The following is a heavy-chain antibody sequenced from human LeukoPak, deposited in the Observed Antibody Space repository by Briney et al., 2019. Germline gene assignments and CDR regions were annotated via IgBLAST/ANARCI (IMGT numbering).Heavy chain of an antibody. D-gene: IGHD3-22*01. CDR2: INLNSGGT. CDR1: GYTFTGYY. Sequence: GASVKVSCKASGYTFTGYYMHWVRQAPGQGLEWMGWINLNSGGTNYAQKFQGRVTMTRDTSISTAYMELSRLRSDDTAVYYCARGQATYYYDSSGSKVFDYWGQGTLVTVSS. CDR3: ARGQATYYYDSSGSKVFDY. V-gene: IGHV1-2*02. J-gene: IGHJ4*02.